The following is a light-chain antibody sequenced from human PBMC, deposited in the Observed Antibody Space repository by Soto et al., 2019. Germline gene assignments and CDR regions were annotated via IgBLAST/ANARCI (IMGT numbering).Light chain of an antibody. V-gene: IGKV3-15*01. CDR3: HQYNNWPQT. CDR1: QSVGTT. CDR2: SAS. J-gene: IGKJ1*01. Sequence: ETVMTQSPATLSVSPGERVTLSCRASQSVGTTLAWYQQKPGQAPRLVIYSASSRATGIPARFSGSGSGTEFTPTISSLQSEDFAVYYCHQYNNWPQTFGQGTKVEIK.